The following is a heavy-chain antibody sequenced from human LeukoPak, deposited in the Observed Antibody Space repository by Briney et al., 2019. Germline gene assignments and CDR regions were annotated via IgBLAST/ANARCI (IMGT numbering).Heavy chain of an antibody. CDR2: ISGSYSTT. CDR1: GFTFSGYA. CDR3: ATWLPYSSGWYYFDY. D-gene: IGHD6-19*01. Sequence: GGSLRLSCAASGFTFSGYAMSWVRQAPGKGLEWVSGISGSYSTTYYADSVKGRITISRDNSKNTLYLQMNSLRAEDTAVYYCATWLPYSSGWYYFDYWGQGTLVTVSS. J-gene: IGHJ4*02. V-gene: IGHV3-23*01.